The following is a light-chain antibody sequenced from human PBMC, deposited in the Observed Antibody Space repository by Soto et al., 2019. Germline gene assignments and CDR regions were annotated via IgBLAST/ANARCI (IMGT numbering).Light chain of an antibody. J-gene: IGKJ2*01. CDR2: DAS. CDR1: QNVGTS. CDR3: HQRSSWPRYT. Sequence: EIVLTQSPATLSLSPGERATLSCRTSQNVGTSVAWYQQKPGQAPRLLISDASDRVPGIPPRFSGSGYETDFTLTISSLEPDDFAVYFCHQRSSWPRYTFGLGTRLEMK. V-gene: IGKV3-11*01.